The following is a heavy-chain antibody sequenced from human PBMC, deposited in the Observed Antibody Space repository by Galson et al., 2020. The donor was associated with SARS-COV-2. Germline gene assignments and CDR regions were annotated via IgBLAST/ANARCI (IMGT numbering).Heavy chain of an antibody. Sequence: GGSLSLSCAASGFTFSNAWMSWVRQAPGKGLEWVGRIKSKTDGGTTDYAAPVKGRFTISRDDSKNTLYLQMNSLKTEDTAVYYCTTENPNKLLWFGELLFRYYGMDVWGQGTTVTVSS. CDR3: TTENPNKLLWFGELLFRYYGMDV. D-gene: IGHD3-10*01. J-gene: IGHJ6*02. CDR1: GFTFSNAW. V-gene: IGHV3-15*01. CDR2: IKSKTDGGTT.